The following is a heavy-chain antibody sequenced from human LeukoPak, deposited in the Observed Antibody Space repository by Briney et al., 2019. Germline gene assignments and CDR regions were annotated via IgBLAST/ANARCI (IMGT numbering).Heavy chain of an antibody. V-gene: IGHV3-30*18. J-gene: IGHJ4*02. Sequence: GRSLRLSCAASGFTFSSYGMHWVRQAPGQGLEWVAVISYDGSNKYYADSVKGRFTISRDNSKNTLYLQMNSLRAEDTAVYYCAKEGLKWFGETLYYFDYWGQGTLVTVSS. CDR1: GFTFSSYG. CDR2: ISYDGSNK. D-gene: IGHD3-10*01. CDR3: AKEGLKWFGETLYYFDY.